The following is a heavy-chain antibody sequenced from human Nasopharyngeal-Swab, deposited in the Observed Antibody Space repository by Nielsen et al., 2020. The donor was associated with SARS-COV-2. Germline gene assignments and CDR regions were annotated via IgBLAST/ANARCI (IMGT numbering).Heavy chain of an antibody. J-gene: IGHJ4*02. CDR2: INAGNGNT. Sequence: ASVKVSCKASGYTFTSYAMHWVRQAPGQRLEWMGWINAGNGNTKYSQKFQGRVTIARDTSASTAYMELSSLRSEDTAVYYCARDRIDSGFDYWGQGTPVTVSS. CDR3: ARDRIDSGFDY. CDR1: GYTFTSYA. D-gene: IGHD3-10*01. V-gene: IGHV1-3*01.